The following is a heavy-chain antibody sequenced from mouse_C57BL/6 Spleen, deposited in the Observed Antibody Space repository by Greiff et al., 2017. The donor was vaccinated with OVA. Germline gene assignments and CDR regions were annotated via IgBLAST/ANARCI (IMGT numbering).Heavy chain of an antibody. V-gene: IGHV1-82*01. CDR1: GYAFSSSW. D-gene: IGHD2-4*01. J-gene: IGHJ2*01. CDR2: IYPGDGDT. CDR3: ARSLYYDYDFDY. Sequence: QVQLKESGPELVKPGASVKISCKASGYAFSSSWMNWVKQRPGKGLEWIGRIYPGDGDTNYNGKFKGKATLTADKSSSTAYMQLSSLTSEDSAVYFCARSLYYDYDFDYWGQGTTLTVSS.